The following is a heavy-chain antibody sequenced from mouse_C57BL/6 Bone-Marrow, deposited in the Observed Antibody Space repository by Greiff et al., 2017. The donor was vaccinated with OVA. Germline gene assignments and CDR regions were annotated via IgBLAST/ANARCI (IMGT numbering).Heavy chain of an antibody. CDR2: ISYSGST. CDR1: GYSITSDY. Sequence: EVKLVESGPGLAKPSQSLSLTCSVTGYSITSDYWNWIRKFPGNKLEYMGYISYSGSTYYNPSLKSRISITRDTSKNQYYLQLNSVTTEDTATYYCARFNYGNYWYFDYWGQGTTLTVSS. J-gene: IGHJ2*01. V-gene: IGHV3-8*01. CDR3: ARFNYGNYWYFDY. D-gene: IGHD2-1*01.